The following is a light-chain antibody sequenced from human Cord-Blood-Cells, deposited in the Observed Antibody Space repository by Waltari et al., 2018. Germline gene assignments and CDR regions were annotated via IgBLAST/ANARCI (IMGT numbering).Light chain of an antibody. V-gene: IGKV1-39*01. CDR2: AAS. CDR3: QQSYMTPPWT. CDR1: QSISSY. Sequence: DIQMTQSTSSLSASVGDRVTITCRASQSISSYLNWYQQKPGKAPKLLIDAASSLQSGVPSRFSDSGSQTDFALTISSLQPEDFATYYCQQSYMTPPWTFGQGTKVGIK. J-gene: IGKJ1*01.